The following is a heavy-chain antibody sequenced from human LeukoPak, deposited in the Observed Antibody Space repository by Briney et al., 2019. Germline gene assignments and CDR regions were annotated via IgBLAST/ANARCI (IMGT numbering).Heavy chain of an antibody. J-gene: IGHJ6*02. CDR3: VRRWLNYYYYGMDV. V-gene: IGHV3-7*01. Sequence: GESLRLSCAASGFTFSSYWMSWVRQAPGKGLEWVANINQDGNEKYYVDSVKGRFTISRDNAKKSLYLQMNSLRAEDPAVYYCVRRWLNYYYYGMDVWGQGTTVTVSS. CDR2: INQDGNEK. CDR1: GFTFSSYW. D-gene: IGHD5-24*01.